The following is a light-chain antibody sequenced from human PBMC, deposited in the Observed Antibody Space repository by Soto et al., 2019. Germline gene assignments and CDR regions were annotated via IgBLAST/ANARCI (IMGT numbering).Light chain of an antibody. V-gene: IGKV3-20*01. CDR3: QQYDSTPPT. J-gene: IGKJ1*01. CDR2: GAS. CDR1: QSVNSNY. Sequence: EIVLTQSPGTLSLSPGDRATLSCRASQSVNSNYLAWYQRKPGQAPRLMIYGASHRATDIPYRFSASGSGTYFPLTITRLEAEDFAVYYWQQYDSTPPTFGQGTKVEV.